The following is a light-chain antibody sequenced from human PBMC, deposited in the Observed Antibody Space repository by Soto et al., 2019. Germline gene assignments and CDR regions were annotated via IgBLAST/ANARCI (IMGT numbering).Light chain of an antibody. CDR1: QTISDN. Sequence: DIVLTQSAASLSVCPGERGNLXCRASQTISDNFVWYQQKRGQAQRLLIXGAYTRATGLPDRFSGSWSGTEFNLTSSSLQSEDFAVYYCHKYDNWPPGYTFGQGTKVDIK. CDR3: HKYDNWPPGYT. J-gene: IGKJ2*01. CDR2: GAY. V-gene: IGKV3-15*01.